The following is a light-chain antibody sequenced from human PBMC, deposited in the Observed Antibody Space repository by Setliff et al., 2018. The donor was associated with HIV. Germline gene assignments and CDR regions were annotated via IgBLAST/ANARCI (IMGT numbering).Light chain of an antibody. CDR1: SSDVGGYNY. CDR2: DVS. Sequence: QSVLTQPASVSGSPGQSITISCIGTSSDVGGYNYVSWYQHHPGKAPKLMIYDVSNRPSGVSNRFSGSKSGNTASLTISGLQAEDEADYYCSSYTGGSTYVFGTGTKV. J-gene: IGLJ1*01. CDR3: SSYTGGSTYV. V-gene: IGLV2-14*03.